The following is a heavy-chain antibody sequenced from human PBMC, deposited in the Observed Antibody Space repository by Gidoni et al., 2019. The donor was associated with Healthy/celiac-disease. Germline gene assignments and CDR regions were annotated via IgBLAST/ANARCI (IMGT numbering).Heavy chain of an antibody. CDR3: ARGPVIAARPSWFDP. Sequence: QVQLQQWGAGLLKPSETLSLTCAVYGGSFSGYYWSWIRQPPGKGLEWIGEINHSGSTNYNPSLKSRVTISVDTSKNQFSLKLSSVTAADTAVYYCARGPVIAARPSWFDPWGQGTLVTVSS. D-gene: IGHD6-6*01. CDR2: INHSGST. CDR1: GGSFSGYY. J-gene: IGHJ5*02. V-gene: IGHV4-34*01.